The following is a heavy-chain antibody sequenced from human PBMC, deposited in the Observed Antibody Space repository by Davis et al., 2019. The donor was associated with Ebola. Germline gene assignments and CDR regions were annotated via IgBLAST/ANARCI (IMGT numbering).Heavy chain of an antibody. J-gene: IGHJ4*02. CDR1: GDSIRSTGNY. CDR3: ARRLVATYVFDY. V-gene: IGHV4-31*03. CDR2: ISYSGNT. D-gene: IGHD5-12*01. Sequence: LRLSCTVSGDSIRSTGNYWTWIRQHPGKGLEWIGYISYSGNTYYNPSLKSRVSISVDTSERHFSLKLSSVTAADTAIYYCARRLVATYVFDYWGRGTLVTVSS.